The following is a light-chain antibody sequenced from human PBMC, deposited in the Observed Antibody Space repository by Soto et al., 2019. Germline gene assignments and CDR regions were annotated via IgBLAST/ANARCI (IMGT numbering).Light chain of an antibody. CDR1: QSVTNSF. J-gene: IGKJ1*01. Sequence: EILLTQSPSTLSLSPGERATLSCRASQSVTNSFLAWYQQKPGQAPRLLIYGASRRATGIPDRFTGSGSGTDFTLTISRLEPEDFAVYYCQQYVSSPWAFGQGTKVEI. CDR2: GAS. CDR3: QQYVSSPWA. V-gene: IGKV3-20*01.